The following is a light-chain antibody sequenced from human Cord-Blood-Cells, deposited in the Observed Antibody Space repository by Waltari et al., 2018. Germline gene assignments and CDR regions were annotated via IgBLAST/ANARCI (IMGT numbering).Light chain of an antibody. CDR2: EVS. V-gene: IGLV2-23*02. CDR1: RRVVGSYNL. J-gene: IGLJ1*01. Sequence: CALTQPPSVSGSPGRSITISSTGPRRVVGSYNLVSWYQQHPGKAPKLMIYEVSKRPSGVSNRFSGSKSGNTASLTISGLQAEDEADYYCCSYAGSSTYVFGTGTKVTVL. CDR3: CSYAGSSTYV.